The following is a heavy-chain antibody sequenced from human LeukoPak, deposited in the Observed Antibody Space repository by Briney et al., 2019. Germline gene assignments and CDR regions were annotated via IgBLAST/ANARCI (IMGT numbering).Heavy chain of an antibody. D-gene: IGHD3-3*01. J-gene: IGHJ3*02. V-gene: IGHV3-74*01. CDR3: ARDSSAAFNI. CDR1: GFTFSSYW. CDR2: INSDGSST. Sequence: GRSLRLSCAASGFTFSSYWMHWVRQAPGKGLVWVSRINSDGSSTNYADSMKGRFSISRDNAKNTLYLQMNSLRAEDTAVYYCARDSSAAFNIWGQGTMVTVSS.